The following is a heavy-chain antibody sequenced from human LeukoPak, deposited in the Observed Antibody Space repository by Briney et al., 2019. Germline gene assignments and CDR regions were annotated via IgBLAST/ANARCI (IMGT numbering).Heavy chain of an antibody. CDR2: IKHSGSS. Sequence: SETLSLTCAVFGGSFSGYSWSWIRQPPGKGLEWIGEIKHSGSSNYNPSLKSRVTIFLDKSKNQFSLKLSSVTAADTAVYYCARAFVQWLVPYYFDYWGQGTLVTVSS. D-gene: IGHD6-19*01. CDR1: GGSFSGYS. J-gene: IGHJ4*02. V-gene: IGHV4-34*01. CDR3: ARAFVQWLVPYYFDY.